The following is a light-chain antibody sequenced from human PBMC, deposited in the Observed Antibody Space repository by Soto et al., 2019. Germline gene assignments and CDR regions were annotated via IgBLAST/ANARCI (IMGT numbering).Light chain of an antibody. Sequence: DIQLTQSPSFLSASVGDRVTITCRASQGISSYLAWYQQKPGKAPKLLIYAASTLQSGVPSRFSGSGSGTEFTLTISSLQPEDFATYYCQQLNSYPPLTLGPGTKVDIK. CDR1: QGISSY. CDR2: AAS. V-gene: IGKV1-9*01. CDR3: QQLNSYPPLT. J-gene: IGKJ3*01.